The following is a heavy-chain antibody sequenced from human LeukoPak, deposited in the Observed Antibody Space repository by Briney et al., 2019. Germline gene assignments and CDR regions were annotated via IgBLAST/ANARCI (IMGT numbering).Heavy chain of an antibody. CDR1: GFTVRSNS. J-gene: IGHJ4*02. CDR2: LYSGGNT. Sequence: QPGGSLGLSCAASGFTVRSNSMSWVRQAPGKGLEWVSVLYSGGNTYYADSVKGRFTIPRDNSKNTVYLQMSSLRTEDTAVYYCARDYGSGWYYFGYWGQGTLVTVSS. D-gene: IGHD6-19*01. V-gene: IGHV3-66*01. CDR3: ARDYGSGWYYFGY.